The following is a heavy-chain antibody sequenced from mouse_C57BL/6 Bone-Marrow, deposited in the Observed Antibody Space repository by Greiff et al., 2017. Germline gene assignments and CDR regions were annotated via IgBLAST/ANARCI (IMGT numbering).Heavy chain of an antibody. CDR2: IDPETGGT. CDR1: GYTFTDYE. J-gene: IGHJ3*01. CDR3: TRGRLAPY. V-gene: IGHV1-15*01. D-gene: IGHD3-2*02. Sequence: VQLQQSGAELVRPGASVTLSCKASGYTFTDYEMHWVKQTPVHGLEWIGAIDPETGGTDYNQKFKGKAILTADKSSSTAYRELRSLTSEDSAVDYCTRGRLAPYWGQGTLVTVSA.